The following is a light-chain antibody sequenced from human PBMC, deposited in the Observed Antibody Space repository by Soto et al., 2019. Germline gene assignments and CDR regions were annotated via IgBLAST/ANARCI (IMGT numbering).Light chain of an antibody. CDR2: AVS. CDR1: QSISSY. J-gene: IGKJ5*01. CDR3: QHSYSTPIP. Sequence: RMSEDPRALSASVGDRVSITCRASQSISSYLNWYQQRPGKAPRLLIYAVSTLQSGVPSRITGSGSGTDFTLTINSLHPEDCATYYCQHSYSTPIPFGQGTRLEIK. V-gene: IGKV1-39*01.